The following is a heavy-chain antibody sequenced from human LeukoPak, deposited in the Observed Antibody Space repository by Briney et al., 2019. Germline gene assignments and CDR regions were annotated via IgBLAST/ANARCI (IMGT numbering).Heavy chain of an antibody. J-gene: IGHJ4*02. V-gene: IGHV4-38-2*02. CDR1: GYSISSGYY. D-gene: IGHD3-22*01. CDR3: ARDAYYYDSSGYSPDYFDY. Sequence: SETLSLTCTVSGYSISSGYYWGWIRQPPGKGLEWIGSIYNSGSTYYNPSLKSRVTISVDTSKNQFSLKLSSVTAADTAVYYCARDAYYYDSSGYSPDYFDYWGQGTLVTVSS. CDR2: IYNSGST.